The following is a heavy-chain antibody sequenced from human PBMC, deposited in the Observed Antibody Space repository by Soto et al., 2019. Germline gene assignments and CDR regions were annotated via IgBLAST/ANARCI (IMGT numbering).Heavy chain of an antibody. CDR2: INSDGSST. D-gene: IGHD6-19*01. Sequence: GGSLRISCAASGFTFSSYWMHWVRQAPGKGLVWVSRINSDGSSTTYADSVKGRFTISRDNAKNTLYLQMNSLRAEDTAVYYCVRGEGGWETLWGQGTLVTVSS. V-gene: IGHV3-74*01. CDR3: VRGEGGWETL. CDR1: GFTFSSYW. J-gene: IGHJ4*02.